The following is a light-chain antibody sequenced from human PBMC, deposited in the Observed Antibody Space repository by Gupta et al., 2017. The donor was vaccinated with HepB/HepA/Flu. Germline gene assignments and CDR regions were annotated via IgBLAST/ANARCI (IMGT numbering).Light chain of an antibody. CDR1: SSDVGGYNY. J-gene: IGLJ1*01. V-gene: IGLV2-14*01. CDR3: SSYTSSSTLYV. Sequence: QSALTQPASVSGSPGQSIPIPCTGTSSDVGGYNYVSWYQQHPGKPPKLMIYDVSNRPSGVSNRFSGSKSGNTASLTISGLQAEDEADYYCSSYTSSSTLYVFGTGTKVTVL. CDR2: DVS.